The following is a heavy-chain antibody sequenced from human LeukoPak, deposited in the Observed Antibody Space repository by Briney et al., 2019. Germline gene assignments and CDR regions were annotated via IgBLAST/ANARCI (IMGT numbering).Heavy chain of an antibody. V-gene: IGHV3-23*01. Sequence: GGSLRLSCAASGFTFSSYAMSWVRQAPGKGLEWVSAISGSGGSTYYADSVKGRFTIPRDNSKNTLYLQMNSLRAEDTAVYYCAKDDRGWYFGNWFDPWGQGTLVTVSS. CDR3: AKDDRGWYFGNWFDP. CDR2: ISGSGGST. D-gene: IGHD6-19*01. CDR1: GFTFSSYA. J-gene: IGHJ5*02.